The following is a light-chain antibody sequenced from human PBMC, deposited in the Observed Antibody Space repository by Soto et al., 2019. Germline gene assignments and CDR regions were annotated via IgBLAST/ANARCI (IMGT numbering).Light chain of an antibody. CDR3: MQGLQSTIT. J-gene: IGKJ5*01. Sequence: DIVMTQSPLSLPVTPGEPASISCRSSQSLLHSNGYTYLDWYLQKPGQSPQLLIYLGSNRASGVPDRFSGSGSGTDFTLKIGRVEAEDVGIYYCMQGLQSTITFGQGTRLEIK. CDR2: LGS. V-gene: IGKV2-28*01. CDR1: QSLLHSNGYTY.